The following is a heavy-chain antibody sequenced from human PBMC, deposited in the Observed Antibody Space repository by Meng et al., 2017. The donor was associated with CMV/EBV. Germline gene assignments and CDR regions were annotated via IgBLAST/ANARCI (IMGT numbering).Heavy chain of an antibody. CDR3: ARGGDFWSGYYIDY. V-gene: IGHV4-30-4*08. CDR1: GGAISSGDYY. D-gene: IGHD3-3*01. CDR2: IYYSGST. Sequence: SETLSLTCTVLGGAISSGDYYWSWIRPPPGQGLEWIGYIYYSGSTYYNPSLKSRVTISVDTSKNQFSLKLSSVTAADTAVYYRARGGDFWSGYYIDYWGQGTLVTVSS. J-gene: IGHJ4*02.